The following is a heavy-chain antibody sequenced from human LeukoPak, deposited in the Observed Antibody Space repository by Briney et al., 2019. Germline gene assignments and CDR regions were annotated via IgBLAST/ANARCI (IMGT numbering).Heavy chain of an antibody. Sequence: GASVKVSCKASGYTFTSYGISWVRQAPGQGLEWMGWISAYNGNTNYAQKLQGRVTMTTDTSTSTAYMELRSLRSDDTAVYYCARETVPAIAAPRGLNYWGQGTLVTVSS. CDR2: ISAYNGNT. J-gene: IGHJ4*02. CDR1: GYTFTSYG. V-gene: IGHV1-18*01. CDR3: ARETVPAIAAPRGLNY. D-gene: IGHD6-13*01.